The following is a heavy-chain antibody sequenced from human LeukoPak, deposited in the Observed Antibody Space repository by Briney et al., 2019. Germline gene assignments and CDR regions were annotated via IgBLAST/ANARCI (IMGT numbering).Heavy chain of an antibody. CDR1: GFTFSSYS. J-gene: IGHJ6*03. Sequence: GGSLRLSCAASGFTFSSYSMNWVRQAPGKGLEWVSSIISSSSYIYYADSVKGRFTISRDNAKNSLYLQMNSLRAEDTAVYYCARGLNEWFGELLLNYYYYYMDVWGKGTTVTISS. D-gene: IGHD3-10*01. CDR2: IISSSSYI. CDR3: ARGLNEWFGELLLNYYYYYMDV. V-gene: IGHV3-21*01.